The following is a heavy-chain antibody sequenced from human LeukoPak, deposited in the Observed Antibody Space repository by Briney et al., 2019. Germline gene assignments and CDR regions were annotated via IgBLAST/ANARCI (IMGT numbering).Heavy chain of an antibody. D-gene: IGHD1-14*01. CDR3: ANTRFKNLFDAFDI. CDR1: GCRFTTSW. Sequence: GGSLEIPCKGSGCRFTTSWIGWVRQMPGRGLEWMGIIYPGDSDTRYRPSFQGQVTIPADKSISTAYLQWSSLKASDTAMYYCANTRFKNLFDAFDIWGQGTMVTVSS. J-gene: IGHJ3*02. V-gene: IGHV5-51*01. CDR2: IYPGDSDT.